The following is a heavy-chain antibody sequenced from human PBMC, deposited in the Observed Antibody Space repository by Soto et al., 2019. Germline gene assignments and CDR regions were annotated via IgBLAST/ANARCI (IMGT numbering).Heavy chain of an antibody. D-gene: IGHD6-13*01. CDR1: GGTFSSHA. J-gene: IGHJ6*03. V-gene: IGHV1-69*06. CDR3: ARSIAAAGTLYYYYYMDV. CDR2: IIPISGTA. Sequence: SVKVSCKASGGTFSSHAISWVRQAPGQGLEWMGGIIPISGTANYAQKFQGWVTITGDTSISTAYMELSRLRSDDTAVYYCARSIAAAGTLYYYYYMDVWGKGTTVTVSS.